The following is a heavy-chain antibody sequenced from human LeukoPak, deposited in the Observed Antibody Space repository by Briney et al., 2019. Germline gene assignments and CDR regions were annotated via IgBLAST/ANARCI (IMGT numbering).Heavy chain of an antibody. D-gene: IGHD1-7*01. J-gene: IGHJ4*02. CDR2: INPSGSSA. Sequence: ASVKVSCKASGYSFTSYYMHWVRQAPGQGLEWMGFINPSGSSAAYAQKFQGRLTMTRDMFTSTDYMELTSLTSDDTAVYYCARAYNWNYLTQGIGSYYFDYWGQGTLVTVSS. CDR3: ARAYNWNYLTQGIGSYYFDY. CDR1: GYSFTSYY. V-gene: IGHV1-46*01.